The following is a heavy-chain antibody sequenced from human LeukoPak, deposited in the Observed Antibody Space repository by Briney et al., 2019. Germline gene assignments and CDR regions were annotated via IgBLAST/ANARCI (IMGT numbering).Heavy chain of an antibody. CDR1: EFTVSVNY. CDR3: ARISRDYFDY. J-gene: IGHJ4*02. CDR2: IYSGGNT. Sequence: GGSLRLSCAASEFTVSVNYMSWVRQAPGKGLEWVSFIYSGGNTYYADSVKGRFTISRDNAKNSLYLQMNSLRAEDTAVYYCARISRDYFDYWGQGTLVTVSS. V-gene: IGHV3-66*01.